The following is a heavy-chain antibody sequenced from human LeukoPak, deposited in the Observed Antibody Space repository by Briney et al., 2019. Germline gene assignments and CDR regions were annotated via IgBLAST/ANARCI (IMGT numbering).Heavy chain of an antibody. CDR1: GFTFGRYW. D-gene: IGHD2-8*01. Sequence: SGGSLRLSCAASGFTFGRYWMHWVRQAPGKGLVWVSRINSDGSSTSYADSVKGRFTISRDNAKNTLYLQVNSLTAEDTAMYYCARDTNHAFDIWGQGTMVTVSS. J-gene: IGHJ3*02. CDR2: INSDGSST. CDR3: ARDTNHAFDI. V-gene: IGHV3-74*01.